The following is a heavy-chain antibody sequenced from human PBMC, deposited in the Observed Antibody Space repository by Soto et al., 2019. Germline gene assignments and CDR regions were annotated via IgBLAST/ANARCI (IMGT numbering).Heavy chain of an antibody. Sequence: SVKVSCKASGGTFSSYAISWVRQAPGQGLEWMGGIIPIFGTANYAQKFQGRVTITADKSTSTAYMELSSLRSEDTAVYYCARVNWAYCSSTSCYADYWGQGTLVTVSS. CDR3: ARVNWAYCSSTSCYADY. CDR1: GGTFSSYA. D-gene: IGHD2-2*01. CDR2: IIPIFGTA. V-gene: IGHV1-69*06. J-gene: IGHJ4*02.